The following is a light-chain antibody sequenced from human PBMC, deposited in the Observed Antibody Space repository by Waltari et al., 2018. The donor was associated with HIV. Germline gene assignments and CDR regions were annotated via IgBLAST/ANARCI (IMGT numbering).Light chain of an antibody. V-gene: IGLV2-14*01. CDR1: SSDVGAYKY. J-gene: IGLJ1*01. Sequence: QSAMTQPASVSGSPGQSITISCTGTSSDVGAYKYVSWYQQHPDPVPKHIIYGVINRPSGVSTRFSGSKSGNTASLTISGLQTEDEADYYCSSYTSAETVVFGVGSRVTVL. CDR2: GVI. CDR3: SSYTSAETVV.